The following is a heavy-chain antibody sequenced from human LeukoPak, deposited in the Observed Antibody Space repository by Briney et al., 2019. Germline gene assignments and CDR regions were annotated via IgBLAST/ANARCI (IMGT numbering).Heavy chain of an antibody. CDR1: GGSISSVGSY. J-gene: IGHJ4*02. V-gene: IGHV4-31*03. D-gene: IGHD1-26*01. Sequence: PSETLSLTCTVSGGSISSVGSYWTWIRQHPGKGLEWIGYIDYSGSTHYNPSLESRVTMSLDTSKNQFSLKLSSVTAADTAVYYCASRSGSYWNYFDYWGQGTLVTVSS. CDR2: IDYSGST. CDR3: ASRSGSYWNYFDY.